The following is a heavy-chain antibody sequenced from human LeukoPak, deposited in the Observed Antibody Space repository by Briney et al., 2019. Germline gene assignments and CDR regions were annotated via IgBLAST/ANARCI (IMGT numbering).Heavy chain of an antibody. CDR3: AKQSYARSLVE. CDR2: INSGSTSI. D-gene: IGHD2-8*01. Sequence: GGSLRLSCATSGFPFSEFSMNWVRQAPGKGLEWVSTINSGSTSIYYAESVKGRFTISRDNSKNTLYLQMNSLRVEDTAVYYCAKQSYARSLVEGGPGTLVSVSS. V-gene: IGHV3-23*01. CDR1: GFPFSEFS. J-gene: IGHJ4*02.